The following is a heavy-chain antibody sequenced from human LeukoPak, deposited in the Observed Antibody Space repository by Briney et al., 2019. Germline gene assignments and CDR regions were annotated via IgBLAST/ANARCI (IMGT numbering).Heavy chain of an antibody. CDR1: GGSMSSYY. CDR3: ARSYGGNRWHGFDI. CDR2: IYYSGST. D-gene: IGHD4-23*01. Sequence: SETLSLTCTVSGGSMSSYYWSWIRQPPGQGLEWIGYIYYSGSTNYNPSLKNRVTILVDTSKNQFSLKLSSVPAADTAVYYCARSYGGNRWHGFDIWSQGTMVTVSS. J-gene: IGHJ3*02. V-gene: IGHV4-59*01.